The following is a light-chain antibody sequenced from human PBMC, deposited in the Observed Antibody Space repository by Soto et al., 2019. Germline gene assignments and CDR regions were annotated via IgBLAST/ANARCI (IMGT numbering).Light chain of an antibody. V-gene: IGLV1-40*01. CDR2: GNN. CDR3: QSYDSSLSGVV. CDR1: SANIGAGYD. J-gene: IGLJ2*01. Sequence: QSVLTQPPSVSVAPGRRVTISCTGSSANIGAGYDVHWYQRLPGTAPKLLIYGNNNRPSGIPARLSGSKSGTSASLAIIRLQAEDETDYYCQSYDSSLSGVVFGAGTKLTVL.